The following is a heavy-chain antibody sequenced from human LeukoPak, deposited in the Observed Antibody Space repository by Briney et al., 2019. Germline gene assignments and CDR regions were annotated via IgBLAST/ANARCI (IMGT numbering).Heavy chain of an antibody. J-gene: IGHJ6*03. V-gene: IGHV5-51*01. CDR2: IYPGDSDT. Sequence: GESLKISCKGVGYSFTNYWIGWVRPMPGKGLEWMGIIYPGDSDTRYSPSFQGQATISADKSISTAYLQWSSLKASDTAMYYCARHQYGSGSYYYYYYMDVWGKGTTVTVSS. D-gene: IGHD3-10*01. CDR3: ARHQYGSGSYYYYYYMDV. CDR1: GYSFTNYW.